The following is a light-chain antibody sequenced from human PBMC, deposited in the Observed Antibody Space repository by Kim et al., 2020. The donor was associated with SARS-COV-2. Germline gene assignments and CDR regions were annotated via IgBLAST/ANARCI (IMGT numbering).Light chain of an antibody. V-gene: IGKV3-20*01. CDR2: GAS. CDR3: QQYGSSPLT. Sequence: EIVLTQSPGTLSLSPGERATLSCRASQSVSSSYLAWYQQKPGQALRLLIYGASSRATGIPDRFSGSGSGTDFTLTISRLEPEDFAVYYCQQYGSSPLTFGQGTKVEI. CDR1: QSVSSSY. J-gene: IGKJ1*01.